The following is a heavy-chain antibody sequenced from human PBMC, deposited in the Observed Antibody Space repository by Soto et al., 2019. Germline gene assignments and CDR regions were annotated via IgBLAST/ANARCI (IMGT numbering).Heavy chain of an antibody. V-gene: IGHV4-59*01. J-gene: IGHJ1*01. CDR1: GGSISSYY. Sequence: SETLSLTCTVSGGSISSYYWSWIRQPPGKGLEWIGYIYYSGSTNYNPSLKSRVTISVDTSKNQFSLKLSSVTAADTAVYYCARSGDFWSGQETGYLQHWGQGTLVTVSS. CDR2: IYYSGST. D-gene: IGHD3-3*01. CDR3: ARSGDFWSGQETGYLQH.